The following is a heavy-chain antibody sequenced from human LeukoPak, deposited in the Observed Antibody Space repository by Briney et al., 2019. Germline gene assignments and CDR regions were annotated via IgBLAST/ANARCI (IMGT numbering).Heavy chain of an antibody. D-gene: IGHD3-22*01. CDR3: ARDLITMTPY. J-gene: IGHJ4*02. V-gene: IGHV4-34*01. CDR2: INHSGGT. CDR1: GGSFSGYY. Sequence: SETLSLTCAVYGGSFSGYYWSWIRQPPGKGLEWIGEINHSGGTNYNPSLKSRVTISVDTSKNQFSLKLSSVTAADTAVYYCARDLITMTPYWGQGTLVTVSS.